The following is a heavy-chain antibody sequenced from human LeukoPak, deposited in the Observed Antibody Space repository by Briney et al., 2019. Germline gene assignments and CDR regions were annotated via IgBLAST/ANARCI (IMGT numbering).Heavy chain of an antibody. V-gene: IGHV3-48*01. J-gene: IGHJ4*02. CDR1: GFTFSSYS. Sequence: GGSLRLSCAASGFTFSSYSMNWVRQAPGKGLEWVSYISSSSSTIYYADSVKGRFTISRDNAKNSLYLQMNSLRAEDTAVYYCARDPHVFYGSGSTIDYWGQGTLVTVSS. CDR3: ARDPHVFYGSGSTIDY. CDR2: ISSSSSTI. D-gene: IGHD3-10*01.